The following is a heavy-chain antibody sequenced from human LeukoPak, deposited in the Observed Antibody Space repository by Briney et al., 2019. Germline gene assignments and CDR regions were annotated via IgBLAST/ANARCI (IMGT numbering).Heavy chain of an antibody. V-gene: IGHV1-2*02. D-gene: IGHD3-22*01. CDR1: GYTFTSYG. CDR3: ARDERYDSSGYPFDY. J-gene: IGHJ4*02. CDR2: INPNSGGT. Sequence: ASVKVSCKASGYTFTSYGISWVRQVPGQGLEWMGWINPNSGGTNYAQKFQGRVTMTRDTSISTAYMELSRLRSDDTAVYYCARDERYDSSGYPFDYWGQGTLVTVSS.